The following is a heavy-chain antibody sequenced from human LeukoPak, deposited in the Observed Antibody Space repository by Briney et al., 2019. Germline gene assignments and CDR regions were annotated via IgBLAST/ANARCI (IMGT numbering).Heavy chain of an antibody. V-gene: IGHV4-59*01. D-gene: IGHD3-10*01. CDR3: ARYYYGSGFDY. J-gene: IGHJ4*02. CDR2: IYYSGST. Sequence: NPSETLSLTCTVSGGSISSYYWSWIRQPPGKGLEWIGYIYYSGSTNYNPSLKSRVTISVDTSKNQFSLKLSSVTAADTAVYYCARYYYGSGFDYWGQGTLVTVSS. CDR1: GGSISSYY.